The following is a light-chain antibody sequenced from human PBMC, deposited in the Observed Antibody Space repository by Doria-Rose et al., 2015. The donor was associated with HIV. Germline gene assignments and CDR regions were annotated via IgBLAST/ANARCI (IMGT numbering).Light chain of an antibody. Sequence: TQSPGTLSLSPGARATLSCRASQSFSSTYLAWYQQQPGQAPSLLIYDGSTRATGIPDRFSARGSGTDFTLTVNRLEPEDFALYYCHQYGTSWTFGQGTKVEI. J-gene: IGKJ1*01. CDR1: QSFSSTY. CDR3: HQYGTSWT. CDR2: DGS. V-gene: IGKV3-20*01.